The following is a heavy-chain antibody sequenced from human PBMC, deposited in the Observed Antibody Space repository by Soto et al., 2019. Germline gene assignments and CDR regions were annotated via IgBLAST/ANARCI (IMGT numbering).Heavy chain of an antibody. V-gene: IGHV1-46*01. CDR1: GYTFTSYY. CDR3: ARDEMKASLPAANYSVVYYYYGMDV. CDR2: INPSAGST. D-gene: IGHD2-2*01. J-gene: IGHJ6*02. Sequence: ASVKVSCKASGYTFTSYYMHWVRHAPGQGLEWMGIINPSAGSTSYAQRFQGRVTMTRDTSTSTVYIELSSLRSDDTTVYYCARDEMKASLPAANYSVVYYYYGMDVWGQGTRGTVA.